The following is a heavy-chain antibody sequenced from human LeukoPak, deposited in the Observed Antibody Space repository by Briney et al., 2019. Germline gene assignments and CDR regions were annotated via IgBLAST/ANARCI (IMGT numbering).Heavy chain of an antibody. V-gene: IGHV4-30-2*02. CDR2: IFHSGST. J-gene: IGHJ4*02. CDR3: ARYGSGWYVDY. Sequence: SETLSLTCTVSGGSISSGGYYWSWIRQPPGKGLEWIGYIFHSGSTYYNPSLKSRVTISVDRSKNQFSLKLSSVTAADTAVYYCARYGSGWYVDYWGQGTLVTVSS. CDR1: GGSISSGGYY. D-gene: IGHD6-19*01.